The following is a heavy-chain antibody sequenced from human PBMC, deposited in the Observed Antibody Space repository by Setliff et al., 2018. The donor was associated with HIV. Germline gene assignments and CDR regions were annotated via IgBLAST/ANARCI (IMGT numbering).Heavy chain of an antibody. D-gene: IGHD3-10*01. Sequence: SETLSLTCTVSGGSISSSYWTWTRQPPGKGLEWIGNIHYSGSTNYNPSLKRRVTISVDTSRSQFSLKLSSVTAADTAVYYCARGRDKYGPIDYWGQGTLVTV. V-gene: IGHV4-59*01. CDR1: GGSISSSY. CDR2: IHYSGST. J-gene: IGHJ4*02. CDR3: ARGRDKYGPIDY.